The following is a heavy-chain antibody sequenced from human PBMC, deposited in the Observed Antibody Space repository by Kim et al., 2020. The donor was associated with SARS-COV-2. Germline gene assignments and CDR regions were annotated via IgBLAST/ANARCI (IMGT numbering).Heavy chain of an antibody. J-gene: IGHJ4*02. CDR1: GYTFTGYY. CDR2: INPNSGGT. Sequence: ASVQVSCKASGYTFTGYYMHWVRQAPGQGLEWMGRINPNSGGTNYAQKFQGRVTMTRDTSISTAYMELSRLRSDDTAVYYCARVKETYYYGSGSQYYFDYWGQGTLVTVSS. D-gene: IGHD3-10*01. V-gene: IGHV1-2*06. CDR3: ARVKETYYYGSGSQYYFDY.